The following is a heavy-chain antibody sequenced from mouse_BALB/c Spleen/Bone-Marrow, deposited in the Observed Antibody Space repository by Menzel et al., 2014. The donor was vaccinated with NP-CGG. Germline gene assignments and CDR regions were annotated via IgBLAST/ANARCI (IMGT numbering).Heavy chain of an antibody. V-gene: IGHV1S130*01. CDR3: ARSGFDY. CDR2: IHPNSGNT. CDR1: GYTFTSSW. Sequence: QVQLQQSGSVLVRPGASVKLSCKASGYTFTSSWMHWAKQRPGQGLEWIGEIHPNSGNTNYNEKFKGKATLTVDTSSSTAYVELSSLTSEDSAVYYCARSGFDYWGQGTTLTVSS. D-gene: IGHD3-2*02. J-gene: IGHJ2*01.